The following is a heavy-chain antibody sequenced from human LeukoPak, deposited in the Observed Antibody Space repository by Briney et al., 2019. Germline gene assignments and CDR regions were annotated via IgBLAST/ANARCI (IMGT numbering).Heavy chain of an antibody. J-gene: IGHJ4*02. CDR2: ISSTSRNI. D-gene: IGHD3-10*01. CDR1: GFIFSSFS. V-gene: IGHV3-48*04. CDR3: AREWRGSGDY. Sequence: GGSLRLSCSASGFIFSSFSMFWVRQAPGKGLEWLSYISSTSRNIYYADSVKGRFTVSRDNAKNSLFLQMNSLRAEDTAIYYCAREWRGSGDYWGQGTLVTVSS.